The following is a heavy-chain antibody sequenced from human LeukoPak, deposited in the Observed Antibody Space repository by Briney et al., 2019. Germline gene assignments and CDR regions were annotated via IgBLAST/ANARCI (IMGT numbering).Heavy chain of an antibody. D-gene: IGHD3-22*01. J-gene: IGHJ4*02. V-gene: IGHV4-59*08. CDR2: IHYSGGIT. CDR1: GGSISSYY. CDR3: ARHGDYDSSAD. Sequence: PSETLSLTCTVSGGSISSYYWSWIRQPPGKGLEWIGYIHYSGGITYYNPSLKSRVTISVDTSKNQFSLSLSSVTAADTAVYYCARHGDYDSSADWGQGTLVTVSS.